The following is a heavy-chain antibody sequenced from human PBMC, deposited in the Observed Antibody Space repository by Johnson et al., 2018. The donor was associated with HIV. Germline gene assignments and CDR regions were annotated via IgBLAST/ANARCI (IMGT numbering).Heavy chain of an antibody. CDR3: AGSVQGVHCAGGVCYTGAFDI. CDR2: IGTAGDT. CDR1: GFTFRSYD. V-gene: IGHV3-13*01. D-gene: IGHD2-8*02. Sequence: VQLVESGGGLVQPGGSLRPSCAASGFTFRSYDMHWVRQATGKGLDWVSAIGTAGDTYYPGSVQGRFTISSENAKNSLYLQMNSLRAEDTAVYYCAGSVQGVHCAGGVCYTGAFDIWGQGTMVTVSS. J-gene: IGHJ3*02.